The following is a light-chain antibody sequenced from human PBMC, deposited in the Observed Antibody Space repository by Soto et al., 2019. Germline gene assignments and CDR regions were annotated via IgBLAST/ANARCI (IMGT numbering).Light chain of an antibody. CDR3: HQYNSYPWT. V-gene: IGKV1-5*03. CDR2: KAS. CDR1: QSIDTW. J-gene: IGKJ1*01. Sequence: DIQMTQSPSTLSASVGDRITITCRASQSIDTWLAWYQQKPGKAPNLLIYKASTLQSGVPSRFSGSGSETEFTLTISGLPPDDFATYHCHQYNSYPWTFCQGTKVEIK.